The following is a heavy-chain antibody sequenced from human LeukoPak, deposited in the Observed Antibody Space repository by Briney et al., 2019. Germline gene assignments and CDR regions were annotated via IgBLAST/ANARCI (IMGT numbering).Heavy chain of an antibody. CDR3: ARARIAASLLDY. V-gene: IGHV3-21*06. CDR1: QFTFTDYT. CDR2: ISTRSDYI. J-gene: IGHJ4*02. D-gene: IGHD6-13*01. Sequence: GGSLRLSCAASQFTFTDYTMNWVRRAPGKGLEWVSSISTRSDYIYYAESVKGRFAISRDNAKNSLYLQMNSLRVEDTAVYFCARARIAASLLDYWGQGSLVTVSS.